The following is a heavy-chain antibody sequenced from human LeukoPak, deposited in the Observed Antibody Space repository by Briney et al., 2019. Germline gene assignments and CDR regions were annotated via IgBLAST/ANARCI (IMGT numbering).Heavy chain of an antibody. CDR2: ISSSGSTI. J-gene: IGHJ4*02. CDR1: GFTLSSYW. Sequence: GGSLRLSCAASGFTLSSYWMHWVRQAPGTGLEWVSYISSSGSTIYYADSVKGRFTISRDNAKNSLYLQMNSLRAEDTAVYYCVLRITMVRGVPDVDYWGQGTLVTVSS. D-gene: IGHD3-10*01. CDR3: VLRITMVRGVPDVDY. V-gene: IGHV3-48*04.